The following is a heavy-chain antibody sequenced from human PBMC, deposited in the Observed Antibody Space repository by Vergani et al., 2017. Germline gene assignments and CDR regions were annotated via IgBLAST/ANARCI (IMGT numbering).Heavy chain of an antibody. D-gene: IGHD4-17*01. CDR1: GDSISSRNCY. J-gene: IGHJ4*02. CDR2: LFYGATA. Sequence: QVQLQESGPGLVKPSETLSLTCTVSGDSISSRNCYWGWIRQPPGKGLEWIGSLFYGATAYYNPSLESRVIISIVTSKNQFSLRLRSVTAADTAVYYCARRNGDYMLLSEYWGQGTLVAVSS. CDR3: ARRNGDYMLLSEY. V-gene: IGHV4-39*01.